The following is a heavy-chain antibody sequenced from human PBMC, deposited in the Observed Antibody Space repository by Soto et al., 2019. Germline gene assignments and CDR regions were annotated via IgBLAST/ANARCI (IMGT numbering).Heavy chain of an antibody. Sequence: QVQLQESGPGLVKPSQTLSLTCTVSGGSISSGGYYWSWIRQHPGKGLEWIGYIYYSGSTYYNPYLKIRVTLSVATPQNQFPLKLSSVPAADMAVYYCARALGRGVCDYWGQGTLVTVSS. CDR2: IYYSGST. CDR3: ARALGRGVCDY. J-gene: IGHJ4*02. CDR1: GGSISSGGYY. V-gene: IGHV4-31*03. D-gene: IGHD1-26*01.